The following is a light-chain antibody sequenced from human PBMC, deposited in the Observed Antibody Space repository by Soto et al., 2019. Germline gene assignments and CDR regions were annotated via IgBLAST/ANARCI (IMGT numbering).Light chain of an antibody. V-gene: IGKV3-15*01. J-gene: IGKJ4*01. CDR2: GAS. Sequence: EIVMTQSPATLSVSPGERATLSCWANQSVSSTLAWYQQKPGQAPRLLIYGASTRATGIPARFSGSGSGTEFTLTISSLQSEDVAVDYCQQYNNWPPLTFGGGTKVEIK. CDR1: QSVSST. CDR3: QQYNNWPPLT.